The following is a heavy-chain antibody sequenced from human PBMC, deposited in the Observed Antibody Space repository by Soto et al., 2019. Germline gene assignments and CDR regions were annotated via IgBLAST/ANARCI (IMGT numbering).Heavy chain of an antibody. V-gene: IGHV4-34*01. CDR1: GGSFSGYY. Sequence: SETLSLTCAVYGGSFSGYYWSWIRQPPGKGLEWIGEIGHSGSTNYNPSLKSRVTISVDTSKNQFSLKLSSVTAADTAVYYCARGLGKNYYYYGMDVWGQGTTVTVSS. CDR3: ARGLGKNYYYYGMDV. CDR2: IGHSGST. D-gene: IGHD7-27*01. J-gene: IGHJ6*02.